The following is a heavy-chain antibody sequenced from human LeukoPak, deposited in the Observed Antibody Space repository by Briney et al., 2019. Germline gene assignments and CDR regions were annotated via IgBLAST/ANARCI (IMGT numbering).Heavy chain of an antibody. CDR1: GGSVSSGSYY. V-gene: IGHV4-61*01. J-gene: IGHJ5*02. Sequence: SETLSLTCTVSGGSVSSGSYYWSWIRQPPGKGLEWIGYIYYSGSTNYNPSLKSRVTISVDTSKNQFSLKLSSVTAADTAVYYCAREVPYSSGWGFSYYNWFDPWGQGTLVTVSS. CDR2: IYYSGST. D-gene: IGHD6-19*01. CDR3: AREVPYSSGWGFSYYNWFDP.